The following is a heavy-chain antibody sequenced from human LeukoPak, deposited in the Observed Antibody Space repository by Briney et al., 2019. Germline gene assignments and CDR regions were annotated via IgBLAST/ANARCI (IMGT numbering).Heavy chain of an antibody. Sequence: SETLSLTCTVSGGSISSHYWSWIRQPPGKGLEWIGYIYYSGSTNYNPSLKSRVTISVDTSKNQFSLKLSSVTAADTAVYYCARDGYYYDSSGYYTYYFDYWGQGTLVTVSS. V-gene: IGHV4-59*11. CDR2: IYYSGST. CDR1: GGSISSHY. J-gene: IGHJ4*02. D-gene: IGHD3-22*01. CDR3: ARDGYYYDSSGYYTYYFDY.